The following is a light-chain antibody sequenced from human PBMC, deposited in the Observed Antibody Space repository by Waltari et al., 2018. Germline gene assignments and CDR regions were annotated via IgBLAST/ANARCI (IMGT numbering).Light chain of an antibody. CDR3: SSTDSSLKV. Sequence: SFELTQPPSVSVSPGQTARITCSGDALPKKYASWYQQKSGQAPVLVIYEDTKRPSGIPEGFAGSSSRTTATLTITGAQVEDEGDYYCSSTDSSLKVFGGGTKLTVL. V-gene: IGLV3-10*01. CDR1: ALPKKY. J-gene: IGLJ2*01. CDR2: EDT.